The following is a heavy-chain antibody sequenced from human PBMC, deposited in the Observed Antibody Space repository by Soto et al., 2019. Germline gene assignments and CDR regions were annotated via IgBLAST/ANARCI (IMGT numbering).Heavy chain of an antibody. Sequence: QVQLQESGPGLVKPSETLSLTCTVSGGSVSSGSYHWTWIRQPPGKGLEWIGQSGSTNYNPSLKSRITISVDTSKNQFSPNLSSVTAADTAVYYCAVYIAGAGGDGYWGQGTLVTVSS. CDR2: QSGST. CDR1: GGSVSSGSYH. D-gene: IGHD6-19*01. V-gene: IGHV4-61*01. CDR3: AVYIAGAGGDGY. J-gene: IGHJ4*02.